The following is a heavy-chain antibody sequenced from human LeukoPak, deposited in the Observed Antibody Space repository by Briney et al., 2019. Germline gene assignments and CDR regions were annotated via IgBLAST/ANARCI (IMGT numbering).Heavy chain of an antibody. CDR3: AKSGAMDV. V-gene: IGHV3-33*03. Sequence: GGSLRLSCAASGFTFSRSGMHWVRQAPGKGMEWVAVIWSDGSNQSYVDSVKGRFTISRDNSKKTLSLQMNSLRADDTAIYYCAKSGAMDVWGKGTTVTVSS. D-gene: IGHD3-10*01. CDR1: GFTFSRSG. J-gene: IGHJ6*03. CDR2: IWSDGSNQ.